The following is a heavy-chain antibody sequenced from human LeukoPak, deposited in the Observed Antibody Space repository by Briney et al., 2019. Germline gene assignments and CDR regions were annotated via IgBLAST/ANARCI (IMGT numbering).Heavy chain of an antibody. V-gene: IGHV3-23*01. Sequence: PGGSLRLSCAASRLTFSSYAMSSVRQAPGKGLEWVSAISGSGGSTYYADSVKGRFTISRDNSKNTLYLQMNSLRAEDTAVYYCAIPAWGFYDCSRYSSYYYYMDVWGKGTTVTVSS. CDR1: RLTFSSYA. D-gene: IGHD3-22*01. CDR3: AIPAWGFYDCSRYSSYYYYMDV. J-gene: IGHJ6*03. CDR2: ISGSGGST.